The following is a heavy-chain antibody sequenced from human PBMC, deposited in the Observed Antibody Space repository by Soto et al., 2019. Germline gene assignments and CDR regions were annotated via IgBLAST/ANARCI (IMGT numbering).Heavy chain of an antibody. CDR2: ISAYNGNT. V-gene: IGHV1-18*04. CDR1: GYTFTSYG. J-gene: IGHJ5*02. Sequence: ASVKVSCKASGYTFTSYGISWVRQPPGQGLEWMGWISAYNGNTNYAQKLQGRVTMTTDTSTSTAYMELRSLRSDDTAVYYCARTGTYYYDSSGYRGRFDPWGQGNLVTVSS. D-gene: IGHD3-22*01. CDR3: ARTGTYYYDSSGYRGRFDP.